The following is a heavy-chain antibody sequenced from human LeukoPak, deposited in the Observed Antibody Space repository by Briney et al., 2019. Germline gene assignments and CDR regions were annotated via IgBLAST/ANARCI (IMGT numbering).Heavy chain of an antibody. D-gene: IGHD3-10*01. Sequence: PSETLSLTCAVYGGSFSGYYWSWIRQPPGKGLEWIGEINHSGSTNYNPSLKSRVTISVDTSKNQFSLKLSSVTAADTAVYYCARVGNTYYYGSGSYSPFRKPGGWFDPWGQGTLVTVSS. J-gene: IGHJ5*02. CDR1: GGSFSGYY. V-gene: IGHV4-34*01. CDR2: INHSGST. CDR3: ARVGNTYYYGSGSYSPFRKPGGWFDP.